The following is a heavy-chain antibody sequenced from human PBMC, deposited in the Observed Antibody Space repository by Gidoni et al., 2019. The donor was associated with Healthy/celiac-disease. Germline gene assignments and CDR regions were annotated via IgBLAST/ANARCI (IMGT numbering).Heavy chain of an antibody. CDR1: GFTFSSYR. D-gene: IGHD2-15*01. J-gene: IGHJ4*02. Sequence: EVQLVESGGGLVKPGGSRGLSCSASGFTFSSYRMNWVRQAPGTGLEWGSSISSSSSYIYYADSVKGRFTISRDNAKNSLYLQMNSLRAEDTAVYYCARQVEMALFDYWGQGTLVTVSS. CDR2: ISSSSSYI. V-gene: IGHV3-21*01. CDR3: ARQVEMALFDY.